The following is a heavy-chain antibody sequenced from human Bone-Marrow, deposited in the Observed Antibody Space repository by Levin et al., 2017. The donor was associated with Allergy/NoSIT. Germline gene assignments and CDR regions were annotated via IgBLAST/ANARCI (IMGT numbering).Heavy chain of an antibody. V-gene: IGHV2-5*02. CDR3: AHRRPTGSPWDFGYFDY. D-gene: IGHD1-1*01. Sequence: ASGPTLVKPTQTLTLTCAFSGFSLSTNGVGVGWIRQPPGKALEWVALIYWDDDKRYSPSLRSRLTITKDTSKNQVVLTMTNADPVDTATYYCAHRRPTGSPWDFGYFDYWGQGNLVTVSS. J-gene: IGHJ4*02. CDR1: GFSLSTNGVG. CDR2: IYWDDDK.